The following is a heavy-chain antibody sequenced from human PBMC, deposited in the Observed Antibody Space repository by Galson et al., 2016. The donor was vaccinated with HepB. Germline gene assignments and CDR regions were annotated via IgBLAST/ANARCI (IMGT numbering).Heavy chain of an antibody. Sequence: SVKVPCKASGYTFINYGISWVRQAPGQGLEWMGWISTYNGNTKYAQKLQDRLTMTTDTPTSTAYMELRSLRYDDTAAYYCVRGGLGVWGQGTTVTVSS. J-gene: IGHJ6*02. CDR2: ISTYNGNT. V-gene: IGHV1-18*01. CDR1: GYTFINYG. CDR3: VRGGLGV. D-gene: IGHD7-27*01.